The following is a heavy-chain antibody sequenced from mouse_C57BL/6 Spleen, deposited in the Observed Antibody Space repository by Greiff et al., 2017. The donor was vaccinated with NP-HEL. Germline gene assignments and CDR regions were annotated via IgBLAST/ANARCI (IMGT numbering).Heavy chain of an antibody. D-gene: IGHD1-1*01. CDR1: GYTFTSYW. V-gene: IGHV1-64*01. J-gene: IGHJ4*01. CDR3: ARRGTTVVDYAMDY. CDR2: IHPNSGST. Sequence: VQLQQPGAELVKPGASVKLSCKASGYTFTSYWMHWVKQRPGQGLEWIGMIHPNSGSTNYNEKFKSKATLTVDKSSSTAYMQLSSLTSEDSAVYYCARRGTTVVDYAMDYWGQGTSVTVSS.